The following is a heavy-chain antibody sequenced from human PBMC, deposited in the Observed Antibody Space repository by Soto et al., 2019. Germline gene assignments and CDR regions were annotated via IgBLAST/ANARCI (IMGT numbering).Heavy chain of an antibody. Sequence: PSETLSLTCTVSGGSISCSYWSWIRQPPGKGLEWIGYIYDSGSTYYNSSLKSRVTMSVDTSKNQFSLKLSSVTAADTAVYYCERQLIYWGQGTQVTVS. CDR3: ERQLIY. CDR1: GGSISCSY. V-gene: IGHV4-59*08. D-gene: IGHD2-21*01. CDR2: IYDSGST. J-gene: IGHJ4*02.